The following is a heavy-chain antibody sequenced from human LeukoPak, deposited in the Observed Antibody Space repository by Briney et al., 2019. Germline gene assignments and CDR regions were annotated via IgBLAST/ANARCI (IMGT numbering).Heavy chain of an antibody. V-gene: IGHV3-13*01. Sequence: GGSLRLSCAASGFTFSSYDMHWVRQATGKGLEWVSAIGTAGDTYYPGSVKGRFTISRENAKNSLYLQMNSLRAEDTAVYYCARAPHDYGDKYYFDYWGQGTLVTVSS. CDR3: ARAPHDYGDKYYFDY. D-gene: IGHD4-17*01. J-gene: IGHJ4*02. CDR1: GFTFSSYD. CDR2: IGTAGDT.